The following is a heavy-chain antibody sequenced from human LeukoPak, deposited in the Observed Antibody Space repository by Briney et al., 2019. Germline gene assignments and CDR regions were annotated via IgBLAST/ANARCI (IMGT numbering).Heavy chain of an antibody. J-gene: IGHJ6*03. D-gene: IGHD5-18*01. Sequence: SETLSLTYAVYGGSFSDYYWSWVRQPPGKGLEWIGELNHSGSTNSNPSLRSRVIISVDTSKKQFSLKLNYVTAADTAVYYCARGAYSYGSYYYYYYMDVWGKGTTVTVSS. V-gene: IGHV4-34*01. CDR2: LNHSGST. CDR3: ARGAYSYGSYYYYYYMDV. CDR1: GGSFSDYY.